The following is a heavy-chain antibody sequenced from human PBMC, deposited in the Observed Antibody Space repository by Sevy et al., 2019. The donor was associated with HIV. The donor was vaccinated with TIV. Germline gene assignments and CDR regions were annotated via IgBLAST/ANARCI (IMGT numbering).Heavy chain of an antibody. CDR2: ISESGAMT. CDR1: GFTSSSYA. Sequence: GGSLRLSCVASGFTSSSYAMSWVRQAPGKGLEWVSSISESGAMTYYADSVKGRFTISRDNSKSTLYLQMNSLRAEDTAIYYGAKASIEVAATTGGVFDYWGQGTLVTVSS. V-gene: IGHV3-23*01. D-gene: IGHD6-19*01. J-gene: IGHJ4*02. CDR3: AKASIEVAATTGGVFDY.